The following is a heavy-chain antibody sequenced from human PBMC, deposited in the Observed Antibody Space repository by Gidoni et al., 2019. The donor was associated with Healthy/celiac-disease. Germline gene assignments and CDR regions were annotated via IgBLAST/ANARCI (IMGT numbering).Heavy chain of an antibody. CDR2: ITYDGSNK. J-gene: IGHJ3*02. V-gene: IGHV3-30*18. CDR1: GFTFSSYG. Sequence: QVQLVASAGGVVQPGRSLRLSCAASGFTFSSYGMHWVRQAPGKGLGWVAVITYDGSNKYYADSVKGRFTISKDNSKNTLDLQMNSLIPEDTAVYYCAKPRGGEYSSGWYGNAFDIWGQGTMVTVSS. D-gene: IGHD6-19*01. CDR3: AKPRGGEYSSGWYGNAFDI.